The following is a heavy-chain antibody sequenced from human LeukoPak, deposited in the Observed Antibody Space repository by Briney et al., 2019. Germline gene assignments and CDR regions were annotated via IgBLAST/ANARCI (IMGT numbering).Heavy chain of an antibody. J-gene: IGHJ4*02. CDR2: IYYSGST. CDR1: GGSISSYY. V-gene: IGHV4-59*01. Sequence: SGTLSLTCTVSGGSISSYYWSWIRQPPGKGLEWIGYIYYSGSTNNNPSLKSRVTISVDTSKNQFSLKLSSVTAADTAVYYCARGAAARPFDYWGQGTLVTVSS. CDR3: ARGAAARPFDY. D-gene: IGHD6-6*01.